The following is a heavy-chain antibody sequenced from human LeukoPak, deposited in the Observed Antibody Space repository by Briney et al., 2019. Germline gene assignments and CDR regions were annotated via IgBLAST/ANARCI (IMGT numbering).Heavy chain of an antibody. CDR3: ASLDYGDSFDI. J-gene: IGHJ3*02. CDR2: IYYRGST. CDR1: GGSFSGYY. D-gene: IGHD4-17*01. V-gene: IGHV4-59*01. Sequence: SETLSLTCAVYGGSFSGYYWSWLRQPPGKGLEWIGYIYYRGSTNYNPSLKSRVTISVDTSKNQFSLKLSSVTAADTAVYYCASLDYGDSFDIWGQGTMVTVSS.